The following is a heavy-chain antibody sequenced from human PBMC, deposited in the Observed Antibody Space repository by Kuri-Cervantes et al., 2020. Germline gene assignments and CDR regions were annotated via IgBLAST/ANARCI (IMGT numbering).Heavy chain of an antibody. CDR1: RFTFSSYW. CDR3: AREGVVVAATNAFDI. CDR2: INSDGSST. D-gene: IGHD2-15*01. V-gene: IGHV3-74*01. Sequence: GGSLRLSCTASRFTFSSYWMHWVRQAPGKGLVWVSRINSDGSSTNYADSVKGRFTISRANDKNTLYLQMNSLRAEDTAVYYCAREGVVVAATNAFDIWGQGTMVTVSS. J-gene: IGHJ3*02.